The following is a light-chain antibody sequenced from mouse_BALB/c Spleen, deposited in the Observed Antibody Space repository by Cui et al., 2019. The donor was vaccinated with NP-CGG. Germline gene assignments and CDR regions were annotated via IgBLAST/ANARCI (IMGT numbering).Light chain of an antibody. CDR1: TGAVTTSNY. V-gene: IGLV1*01. Sequence: QVVVTQESALTTSPGETVTLTCRSSTGAVTTSNYANWVQEKPDHLFTGLIGGTNNRAPGVPARFSGSLIGDKAARTITGAQTEDEAIYFCALWYSNHWVFGGGTKLTVL. J-gene: IGLJ1*01. CDR3: ALWYSNHWV. CDR2: GTN.